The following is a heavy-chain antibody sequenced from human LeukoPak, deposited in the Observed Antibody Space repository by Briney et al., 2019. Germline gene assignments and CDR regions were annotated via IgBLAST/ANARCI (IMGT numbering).Heavy chain of an antibody. V-gene: IGHV3-48*04. CDR1: GFTFSSYS. Sequence: GRSLRLSCAASGFTFSSYSMNWVRQAPGKGLEWVSYISSSSRTIYYADSVKGRFTISRDNAKNSLYLQMNSLRAEDTAVYYCARDLTDWGQGTLVTVSS. CDR3: ARDLTD. CDR2: ISSSSRTI. J-gene: IGHJ4*02.